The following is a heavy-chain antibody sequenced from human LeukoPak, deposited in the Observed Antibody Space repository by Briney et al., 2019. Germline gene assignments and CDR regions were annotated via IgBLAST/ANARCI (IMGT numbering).Heavy chain of an antibody. D-gene: IGHD2-21*02. CDR2: IKQDGSEK. Sequence: GGSLRLSCAASGFTFRSYWMSWVRQAPGKGLEWVANIKQDGSEKYYVDSVKGRFSISRDNAKNSLYLQMNSLRAEDPAVYYCARSGGGDHFDYWGQGTLVTVSS. J-gene: IGHJ4*02. CDR3: ARSGGGDHFDY. CDR1: GFTFRSYW. V-gene: IGHV3-7*01.